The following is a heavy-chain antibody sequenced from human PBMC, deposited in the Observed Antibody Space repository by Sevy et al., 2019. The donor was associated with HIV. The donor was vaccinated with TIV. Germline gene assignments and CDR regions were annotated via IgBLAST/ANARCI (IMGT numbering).Heavy chain of an antibody. CDR1: SGSISSYY. Sequence: SETLSLTCTVSSGSISSYYWSWIRQPAGKGLEWIGRIYRSGSTNYNPSLKSRVTMSVETSKNQLSLKLSSVTAADTAVYYCAREADYSNSSAYNWFGPWGQGTLVTVSS. J-gene: IGHJ5*02. CDR3: AREADYSNSSAYNWFGP. CDR2: IYRSGST. V-gene: IGHV4-4*07. D-gene: IGHD3-22*01.